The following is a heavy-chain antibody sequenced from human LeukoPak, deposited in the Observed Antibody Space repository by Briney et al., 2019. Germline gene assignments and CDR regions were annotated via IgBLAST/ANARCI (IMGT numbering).Heavy chain of an antibody. CDR3: TAWPWSGDPSSN. Sequence: PGGSLRLSCAASGFTFSDACLSWVRQAPGKGLEWVGRIKSKTYGGTTDYAAPVKGRFTISRDDSNDTLFLQMNSLRTEDTAVYYCTAWPWSGDPSSNWGQGTLVTVSS. D-gene: IGHD3-10*01. CDR1: GFTFSDAC. V-gene: IGHV3-15*01. CDR2: IKSKTYGGTT. J-gene: IGHJ4*02.